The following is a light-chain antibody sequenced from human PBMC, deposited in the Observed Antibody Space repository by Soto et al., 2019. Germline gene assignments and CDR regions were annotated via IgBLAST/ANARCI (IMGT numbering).Light chain of an antibody. Sequence: DIVMTQSPDSLAVSLGERATINCKSSQSVLYSSNNKTYVAWYQQKPGQPPKLLIYWASTRESGVPDRFSGSGSGTDFTLTISSLQAEDVAVYSCQQYYSTPPTFGQGTKVEIK. J-gene: IGKJ1*01. CDR3: QQYYSTPPT. CDR1: QSVLYSSNNKTY. CDR2: WAS. V-gene: IGKV4-1*01.